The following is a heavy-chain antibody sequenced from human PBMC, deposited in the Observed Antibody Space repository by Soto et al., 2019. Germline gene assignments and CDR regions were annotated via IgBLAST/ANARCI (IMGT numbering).Heavy chain of an antibody. CDR2: IYSGGSA. CDR1: DGSITNSDYS. V-gene: IGHV4-39*01. Sequence: SETLSLTCTVSDGSITNSDYSWGWIRQPPGKRLEWIGTIYSGGSAIYNPSLRSRVSISIDTSKSQFSLKLSSVTAADTAVYYCARQTGAFDIRGQGTMVTVSS. CDR3: ARQTGAFDI. J-gene: IGHJ3*02.